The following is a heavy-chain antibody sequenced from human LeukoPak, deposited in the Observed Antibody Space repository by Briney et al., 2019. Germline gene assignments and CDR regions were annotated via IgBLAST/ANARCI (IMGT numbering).Heavy chain of an antibody. CDR3: ARDQGTYYDILTKVHRNEYWYFDL. CDR1: GGSISSYY. V-gene: IGHV4-59*01. Sequence: SETLSLTCTVSGGSISSYYWSWIRQPPGKGLEWIGYIYYSGSTNYNPSLKSRVTISVDTSKNQFSLKLSSVTAADTAVYYCARDQGTYYDILTKVHRNEYWYFDLWGRGTLVTVSS. CDR2: IYYSGST. J-gene: IGHJ2*01. D-gene: IGHD3-9*01.